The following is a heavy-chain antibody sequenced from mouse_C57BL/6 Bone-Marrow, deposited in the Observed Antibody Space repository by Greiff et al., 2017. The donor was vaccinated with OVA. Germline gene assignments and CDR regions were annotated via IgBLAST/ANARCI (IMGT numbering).Heavy chain of an antibody. J-gene: IGHJ3*01. Sequence: VKLQESGAELARPGASVKLSCKASGYTFTSYGISWVKQRTGQGLEWIGEIYPRSGNTYYNEKFKGKATLTADKSSSTAYMELRSLTSEDSAVYFCARKNDYDRFAYWGQGTLVTVSA. CDR1: GYTFTSYG. V-gene: IGHV1-81*01. CDR2: IYPRSGNT. CDR3: ARKNDYDRFAY. D-gene: IGHD2-4*01.